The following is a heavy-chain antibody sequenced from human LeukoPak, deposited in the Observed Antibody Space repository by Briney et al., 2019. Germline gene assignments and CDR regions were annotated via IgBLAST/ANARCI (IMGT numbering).Heavy chain of an antibody. Sequence: GGSLTLSCPASGLIFSRYWRSWLRQAPGKGLEWVANIKQDGREKYYVDSVKRLITITRDYAKNSLYRQMNSRRAEDTAVYYCARYYYYYMDVWGKGTTVTVSS. CDR3: ARYYYYYMDV. J-gene: IGHJ6*03. CDR2: IKQDGREK. CDR1: GLIFSRYW. V-gene: IGHV3-7*01.